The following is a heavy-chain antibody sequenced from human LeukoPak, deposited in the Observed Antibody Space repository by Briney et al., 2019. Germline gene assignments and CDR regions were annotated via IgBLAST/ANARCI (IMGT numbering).Heavy chain of an antibody. D-gene: IGHD1-1*01. CDR1: GYSISSGYY. CDR2: IYHSGST. Sequence: KPSETLSLTCTVSGYSISSGYYWGWTRQPPGKGLEWIGSIYHSGSTYYNPSLKSRVTISVDTSKNQFSLKLSSVTAADTAVYYCARGERRSGDYWGQGTLVTVSS. J-gene: IGHJ4*02. V-gene: IGHV4-38-2*02. CDR3: ARGERRSGDY.